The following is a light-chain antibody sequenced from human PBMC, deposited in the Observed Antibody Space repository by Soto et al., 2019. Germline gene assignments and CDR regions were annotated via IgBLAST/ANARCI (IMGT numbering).Light chain of an antibody. CDR3: QQYNNWPPGT. V-gene: IGKV3-15*01. J-gene: IGKJ2*01. CDR1: QSVSSN. CDR2: GAS. Sequence: EIVMTQSPATLSVSPGERATLSCRASQSVSSNLAWYQQKPGQAPRLLIYGASTRATGIPARLSGSGSGTEFTLPISSLQSEDFAVYYCQQYNNWPPGTFGQGTKLEIK.